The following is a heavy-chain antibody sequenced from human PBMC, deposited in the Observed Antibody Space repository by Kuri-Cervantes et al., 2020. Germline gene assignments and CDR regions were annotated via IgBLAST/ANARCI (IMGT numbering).Heavy chain of an antibody. CDR3: ARGTMEGATSAYYYGMDV. D-gene: IGHD1-26*01. V-gene: IGHV4-59*12. CDR1: GGSISSYY. CDR2: IYHSGST. J-gene: IGHJ6*02. Sequence: SETLSLTCTVSGGSISSYYWSWIRQPPGKGMEWIGYIYHSGSTYYNPSLKSRVTISVDRSTNQFSLKLSSVTAADTAVYYCARGTMEGATSAYYYGMDVWGQGATVTVSS.